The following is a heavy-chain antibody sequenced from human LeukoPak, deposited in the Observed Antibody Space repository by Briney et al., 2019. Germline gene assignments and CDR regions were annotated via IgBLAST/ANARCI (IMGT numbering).Heavy chain of an antibody. CDR3: VRGSYGAYDY. D-gene: IGHD4-17*01. Sequence: PGGSLRLSCAASGFNFNTYTMNWVRQAPGKGLEWVSSISSDSSYIYYAHAVHGRFTVSRDNAKYSLYLQMNSLRAEDTAVYYCVRGSYGAYDYWGQGSLVTVSS. J-gene: IGHJ4*02. CDR2: ISSDSSYI. CDR1: GFNFNTYT. V-gene: IGHV3-21*01.